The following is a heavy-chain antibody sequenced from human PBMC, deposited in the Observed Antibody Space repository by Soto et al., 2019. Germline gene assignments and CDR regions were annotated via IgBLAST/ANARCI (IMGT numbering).Heavy chain of an antibody. Sequence: QLQLQEYGSGLVKPSQTLSLTCAVSGGSISSGGYSWSWIRQPPGKGLEWIGYMYHSGSTYYNPSLKSRVTISVDRSKNQFSLKLSSVTAADTAVYYCARVPGPWGQGTLVTVSS. V-gene: IGHV4-30-2*01. CDR1: GGSISSGGYS. J-gene: IGHJ5*02. CDR3: ARVPGP. CDR2: MYHSGST.